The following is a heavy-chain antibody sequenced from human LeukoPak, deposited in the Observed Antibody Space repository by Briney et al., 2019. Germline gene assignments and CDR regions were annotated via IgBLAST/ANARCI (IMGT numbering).Heavy chain of an antibody. D-gene: IGHD4-11*01. Sequence: SETLSLACIVSGGSISSGDYYWSWIRQPPGKGLEWIGYIYYSGSTYYNPSLKSRVTISVDTSKNQFSLKLSSVTAADTAVYYCARVDDYSNLYYFDYLGQGTLVTVSS. CDR2: IYYSGST. CDR3: ARVDDYSNLYYFDY. CDR1: GGSISSGDYY. J-gene: IGHJ4*02. V-gene: IGHV4-30-4*08.